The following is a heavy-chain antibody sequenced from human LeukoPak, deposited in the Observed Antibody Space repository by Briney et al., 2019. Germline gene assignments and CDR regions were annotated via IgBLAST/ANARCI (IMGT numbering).Heavy chain of an antibody. CDR3: ARDNMVRGVIIDYYYYGMDV. CDR2: IKQDGSEK. V-gene: IGHV3-7*01. CDR1: GFTFSSYW. J-gene: IGHJ6*02. Sequence: AGGSMRLSCAASGFTFSSYWMSWVRQAPGKGLEWVANIKQDGSEKYYVDSMKGRFIISRDNAKNSLYLQMNSLRAEDTAVYYCARDNMVRGVIIDYYYYGMDVWGQGTTVTVSS. D-gene: IGHD3-10*01.